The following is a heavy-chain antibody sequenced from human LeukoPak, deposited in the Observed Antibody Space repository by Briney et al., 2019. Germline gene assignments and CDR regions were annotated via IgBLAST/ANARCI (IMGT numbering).Heavy chain of an antibody. CDR1: GGSFSGYY. Sequence: PSETLSLTCAVYGGSFSGYYWSRIRQPPGKGLEWIGEINHSGSTNYNPSLKSRVTISVDTSKNQFSLKLSSVTAADTAVYYCARVGYVSAWYPFDYWGQGTPVIVSS. CDR3: ARVGYVSAWYPFDY. J-gene: IGHJ4*02. CDR2: INHSGST. V-gene: IGHV4-34*01. D-gene: IGHD6-19*01.